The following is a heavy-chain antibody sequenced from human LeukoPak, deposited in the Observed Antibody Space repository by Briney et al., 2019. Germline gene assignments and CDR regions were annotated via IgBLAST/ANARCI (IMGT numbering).Heavy chain of an antibody. D-gene: IGHD3-10*01. V-gene: IGHV1-8*01. CDR1: GYTFTSYD. Sequence: ASVKVSCKASGYTFTSYDINWVRLATGQGLEYMGWMNPDSGSTGYAQKFQGRITMTSTTSMNTFYLEVSSLRSEDTTIYYCARTMVRGVPVGMDVWGQGTTVIVSS. J-gene: IGHJ6*02. CDR3: ARTMVRGVPVGMDV. CDR2: MNPDSGST.